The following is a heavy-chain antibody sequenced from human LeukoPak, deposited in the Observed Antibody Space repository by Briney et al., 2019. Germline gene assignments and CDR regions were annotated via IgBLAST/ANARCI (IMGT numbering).Heavy chain of an antibody. CDR3: ARLGFIAAAEDY. J-gene: IGHJ4*02. CDR2: IYYSGST. CDR1: GGSISSSSYY. D-gene: IGHD6-13*01. Sequence: SETRSLTCTVSGGSISSSSYYWGWIRQPPGKGLEWIGSIYYSGSTYYNPSLKSRVTISVDTSKNQFSLKLSSVTAADTAVYYCARLGFIAAAEDYWGQGTLVTVSS. V-gene: IGHV4-39*01.